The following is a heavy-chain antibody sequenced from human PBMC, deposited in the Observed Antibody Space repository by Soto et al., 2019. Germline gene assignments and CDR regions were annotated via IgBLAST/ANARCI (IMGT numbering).Heavy chain of an antibody. D-gene: IGHD6-13*01. V-gene: IGHV4-31*03. CDR2: IYYSGST. Sequence: PSETLSLTCTVSGGPISSGGYYWSWIRQHPGKGLEWIGYIYYSGSTYYNPSLKSRVTISVDTSKNQFSLKLSSVTAADTAVYYCARDRFGASHSSSWYNWFDPWGQGTLVTVSS. CDR3: ARDRFGASHSSSWYNWFDP. J-gene: IGHJ5*02. CDR1: GGPISSGGYY.